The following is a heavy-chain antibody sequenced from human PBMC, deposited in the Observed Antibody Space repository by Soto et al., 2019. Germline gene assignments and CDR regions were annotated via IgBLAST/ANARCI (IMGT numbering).Heavy chain of an antibody. CDR1: GFTFSSYG. CDR2: IWYDGSNK. CDR3: ARTYYYDSSGYYYGGLYYYYGMDV. J-gene: IGHJ6*02. D-gene: IGHD3-22*01. Sequence: QVQLVESGGGVVQPGRSLRLSCSASGFTFSSYGMHWVRQAPGKGLEWVAVIWYDGSNKYYADSVKGRFTISRDNSKNTLYLQMNSLRAEDTAVYYCARTYYYDSSGYYYGGLYYYYGMDVWGQGTTVTVSS. V-gene: IGHV3-33*01.